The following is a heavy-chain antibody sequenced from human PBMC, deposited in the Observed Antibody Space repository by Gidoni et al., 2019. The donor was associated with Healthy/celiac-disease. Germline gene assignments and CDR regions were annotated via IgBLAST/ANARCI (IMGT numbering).Heavy chain of an antibody. CDR2: IIPILGIA. J-gene: IGHJ6*02. D-gene: IGHD2-2*01. Sequence: QVQLVQSGAEVKKPGSSVKVSCKASGGTFSSYAISWVRQAPGQGLEWMGRIIPILGIANYAQKFQGRVTITADKSTSTAYMELSSLRSEDTAVYYCARDRCSSTSCYYYYYYYGMDVWGQGTTVTVSS. CDR1: GGTFSSYA. V-gene: IGHV1-69*09. CDR3: ARDRCSSTSCYYYYYYYGMDV.